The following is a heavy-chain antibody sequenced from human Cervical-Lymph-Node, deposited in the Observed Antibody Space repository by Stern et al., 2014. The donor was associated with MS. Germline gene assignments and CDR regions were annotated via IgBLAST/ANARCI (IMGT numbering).Heavy chain of an antibody. CDR2: IFSNDEK. J-gene: IGHJ4*02. D-gene: IGHD5-18*01. CDR3: ARIEDNYGHMGEFDY. CDR1: GFSLSHARMG. Sequence: QVTLRESGPVLVKPTETLTLTCTVSGFSLSHARMGVSWIRQPPGKPLEWLAHIFSNDEKFYSTSLKSRPTISRDTSKSQVVLTMTNMDPVDTATYYCARIEDNYGHMGEFDYWGQGTLVTVSS. V-gene: IGHV2-26*01.